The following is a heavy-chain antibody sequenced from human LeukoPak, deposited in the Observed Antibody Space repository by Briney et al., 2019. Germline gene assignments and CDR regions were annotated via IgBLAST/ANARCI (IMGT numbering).Heavy chain of an antibody. CDR2: INHSGST. CDR3: ARGQLGNDAFDI. D-gene: IGHD7-27*01. J-gene: IGHJ3*02. CDR1: GGSLSGYY. Sequence: PSETLSLTCAVYGGSLSGYYWSWIRQPPGKGLEWIGEINHSGSTNYNPSLKSRVTISVDTSKNQFSLKLSSVTAADTAVYYCARGQLGNDAFDIWGQGTMVTVSS. V-gene: IGHV4-34*01.